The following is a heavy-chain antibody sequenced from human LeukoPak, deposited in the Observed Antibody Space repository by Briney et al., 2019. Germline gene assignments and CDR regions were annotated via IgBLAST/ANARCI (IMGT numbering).Heavy chain of an antibody. V-gene: IGHV3-48*04. CDR1: GFTFSSYS. CDR3: ARVYCAGASCRADFEN. D-gene: IGHD2-21*01. J-gene: IGHJ4*02. Sequence: GGSLRLSCAASGFTFSSYSMNWVRQAPGKGLEWVSYISSSSSTIYYADSVKGRFTISRDNAENTLYLQMNGLRVEDTAVYYCARVYCAGASCRADFENWGQGTLVTVSS. CDR2: ISSSSSTI.